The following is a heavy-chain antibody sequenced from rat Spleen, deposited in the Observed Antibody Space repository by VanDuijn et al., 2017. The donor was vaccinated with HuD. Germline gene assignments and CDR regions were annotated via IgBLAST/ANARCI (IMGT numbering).Heavy chain of an antibody. CDR2: ISYEGSST. CDR3: ARDHYYSY. D-gene: IGHD1-1*01. CDR1: GFTFSNFD. J-gene: IGHJ2*01. Sequence: EVQLVESGGGFVQPGGSMKLSCAPSGFTFSNFDMAWVRQTPTKGLEWVASISYEGSSTYYGDSVKGRFTISRDNAKSTLYLQMNSLSSEDTATYYCARDHYYSYWGQGVMVTVSS. V-gene: IGHV5-22*01.